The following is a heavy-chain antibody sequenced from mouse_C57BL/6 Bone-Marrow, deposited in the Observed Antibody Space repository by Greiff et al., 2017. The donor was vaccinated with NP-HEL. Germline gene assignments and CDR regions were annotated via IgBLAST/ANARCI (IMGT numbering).Heavy chain of an antibody. D-gene: IGHD1-1*01. CDR2: IYPGDGDT. CDR3: ARWGGSRFYYAMDY. V-gene: IGHV1-82*01. J-gene: IGHJ4*01. CDR1: GYAFSSSW. Sequence: QVQLQQSGPELVKPGASVKISCKASGYAFSSSWMNWVKQRPGKGLEWIGRIYPGDGDTNYNGKFKGKATLTADKSSSTAYMQLSSLTSEDSAVYFCARWGGSRFYYAMDYWGQGTSVTVSS.